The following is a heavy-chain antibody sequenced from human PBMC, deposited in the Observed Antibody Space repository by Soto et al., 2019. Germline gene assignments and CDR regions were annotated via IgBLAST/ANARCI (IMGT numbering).Heavy chain of an antibody. J-gene: IGHJ6*03. Sequence: EVQLVESGGGLVQPGGSLRLSCAASGFTVSSNYMSWVRQAPGKGLEWVSVIYSGGSTYFADSVKGRFTISRHNSKNTLYLQMNSLRPEDTAVYYCARGEAYCGGDCSEAGYMDVWGKGTTVTVSS. CDR1: GFTVSSNY. CDR2: IYSGGST. D-gene: IGHD2-21*01. CDR3: ARGEAYCGGDCSEAGYMDV. V-gene: IGHV3-53*04.